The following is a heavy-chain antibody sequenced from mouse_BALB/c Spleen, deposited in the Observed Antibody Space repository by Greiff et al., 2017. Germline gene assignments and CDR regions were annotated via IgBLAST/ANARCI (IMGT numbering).Heavy chain of an antibody. V-gene: IGHV2-9*02. Sequence: VKLVESGPGLVAPSQSLSITCTVSGFSLTSYGVHWVRQPPGKGLEWLGVIWAGGSTNYNSALMSRLSISKDNSKSQVFLKMNSLQTDDTAMYYCARGGYDYDEGYFDYWGQGTTLTVSS. J-gene: IGHJ2*01. D-gene: IGHD2-4*01. CDR1: GFSLTSYG. CDR2: IWAGGST. CDR3: ARGGYDYDEGYFDY.